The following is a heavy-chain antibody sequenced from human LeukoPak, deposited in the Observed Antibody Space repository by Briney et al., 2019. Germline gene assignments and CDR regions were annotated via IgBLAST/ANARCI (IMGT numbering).Heavy chain of an antibody. CDR2: IYTSGTT. J-gene: IGHJ2*01. V-gene: IGHV4-61*02. CDR3: ARDHEGSSGHWYFDL. D-gene: IGHD3-22*01. CDR1: GDSISSGTYY. Sequence: SETLSLTCTVSGDSISSGTYYWSWIRQPAGKGLEWIGRIYTSGTTNYHPSLKSRVTVSVDTSKNQFSLRLSSVTAADTAIYYCARDHEGSSGHWYFDLWGRGTLVTVSS.